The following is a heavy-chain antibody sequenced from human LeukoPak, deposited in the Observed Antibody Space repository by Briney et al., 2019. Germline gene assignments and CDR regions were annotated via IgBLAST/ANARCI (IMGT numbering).Heavy chain of an antibody. CDR1: GYTFTSCG. V-gene: IGHV1-18*01. CDR2: ISAYNGNT. D-gene: IGHD3-22*01. Sequence: AAGKVSCKASGYTFTSCGISWVRQGPGQGLEREGGISAYNGNTNYAQKLQGRVTMTTDTSTSTAYMELRSLRSDDTAVYYCATVVRYYDSSGYDFDIWGQGTMVTVSS. J-gene: IGHJ3*02. CDR3: ATVVRYYDSSGYDFDI.